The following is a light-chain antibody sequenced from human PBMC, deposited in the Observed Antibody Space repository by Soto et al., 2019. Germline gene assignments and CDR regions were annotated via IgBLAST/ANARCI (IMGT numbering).Light chain of an antibody. CDR3: QHRTNWPPAIS. J-gene: IGKJ5*01. CDR1: QSVSGNY. V-gene: IGKV3-11*01. Sequence: EIVLTQSPGTLSLSPGERATPSCRSSQSVSGNYLAWYQQKPGQAPRLLIYGASNRATDIPARFSGSGSGTDFTLTISSLEPADFAVYYCQHRTNWPPAISFGQGTRLEIK. CDR2: GAS.